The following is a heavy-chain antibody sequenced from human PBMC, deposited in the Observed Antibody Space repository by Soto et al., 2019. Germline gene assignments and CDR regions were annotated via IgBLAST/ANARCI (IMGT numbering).Heavy chain of an antibody. CDR1: GGSISSISYY. Sequence: SETLSLTCTVSGGSISSISYYWGWIRQPPGKGLEYIGNIHYTGNTFYNASLKSRVTISVDTSKNQVSLKLRSVTAADTAVYYCARQGIAAAGTGYFQHWGQGAPVTVSS. J-gene: IGHJ1*01. D-gene: IGHD6-13*01. CDR2: IHYTGNT. V-gene: IGHV4-39*01. CDR3: ARQGIAAAGTGYFQH.